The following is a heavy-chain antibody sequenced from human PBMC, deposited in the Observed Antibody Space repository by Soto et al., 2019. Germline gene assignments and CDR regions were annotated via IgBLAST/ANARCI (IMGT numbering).Heavy chain of an antibody. D-gene: IGHD3-10*01. Sequence: QVQLVQSGAEVKKPGASVKVSCKASGYTFTSYYMHWVRQAPGQGLAWMGIINPSGGSTSYSQTFQGRVTMTRDTSTSTVYVELSSLRSEDTAVYYCARSRMVRGVILYYAFDIWCQGTMVTVSS. CDR3: ARSRMVRGVILYYAFDI. V-gene: IGHV1-46*01. J-gene: IGHJ3*02. CDR2: INPSGGST. CDR1: GYTFTSYY.